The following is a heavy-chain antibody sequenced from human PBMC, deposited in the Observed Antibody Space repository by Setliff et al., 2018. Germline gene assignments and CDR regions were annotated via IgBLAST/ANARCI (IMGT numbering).Heavy chain of an antibody. V-gene: IGHV4-59*01. Sequence: SETLSLTCKVSGDSMIGYYWSWIRQPPGKGLDWIGYVYSGGSPNYSPSFKSRVTMSIDTSKNQFSLKLKSVTAADTAVYYCARLYHNDNSADFRRAPFDVWGQGIMVTVSS. D-gene: IGHD3-22*01. CDR1: GDSMIGYY. CDR2: VYSGGSP. CDR3: ARLYHNDNSADFRRAPFDV. J-gene: IGHJ3*01.